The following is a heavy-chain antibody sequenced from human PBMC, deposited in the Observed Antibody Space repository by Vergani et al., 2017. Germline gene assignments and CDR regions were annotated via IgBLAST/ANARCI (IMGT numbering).Heavy chain of an antibody. J-gene: IGHJ4*02. V-gene: IGHV4-38-2*01. CDR1: GYSVGSVYY. D-gene: IGHD3-10*01. CDR2: VHRNGNT. Sequence: QVDLQESGPGLVKSSKTLSLNCAVSGYSVGSVYYWVWIRQPPGRGLGWIGCVHRNGNTYYTSSLRSRATISRDTSKHQFSLRLTSVTTADTAVYYCARQNPYGSAHGDFWGRGVLVTVSA. CDR3: ARQNPYGSAHGDF.